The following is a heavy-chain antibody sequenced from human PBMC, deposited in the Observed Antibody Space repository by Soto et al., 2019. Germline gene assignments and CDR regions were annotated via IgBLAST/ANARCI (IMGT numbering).Heavy chain of an antibody. CDR2: IPFSGRT. CDR1: GGSITSGGYY. Sequence: QVQLQQSGPGLVKPSQTLSLTCTVSGGSITSGGYYLTWMRQHPGKGLEWIGYIPFSGRTYYNPSLKSRVNISLDTSKSQFSLTLASVTAADTAVYYCTRDSPGFYFDSWGQGTLVTVSS. CDR3: TRDSPGFYFDS. D-gene: IGHD3-3*01. J-gene: IGHJ4*02. V-gene: IGHV4-31*03.